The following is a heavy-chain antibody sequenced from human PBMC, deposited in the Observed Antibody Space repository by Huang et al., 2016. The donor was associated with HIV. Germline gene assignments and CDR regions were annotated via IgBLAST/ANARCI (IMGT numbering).Heavy chain of an antibody. CDR1: GFSFKIYC. D-gene: IGHD3-22*01. CDR3: AREPLECSRGQCHSGGLDL. Sequence: EVRLEESGGDLVKPGGSLRLSCTASGFSFKIYCMNWVRHAPGKGMEGVSSISNSGKVIHYRDSVKGGFTISRDNAKDSLYLQMSALRGDDTGIYFCAREPLECSRGQCHSGGLDLWGHGTLVTVSS. J-gene: IGHJ5*02. CDR2: ISNSGKVI. V-gene: IGHV3-21*02.